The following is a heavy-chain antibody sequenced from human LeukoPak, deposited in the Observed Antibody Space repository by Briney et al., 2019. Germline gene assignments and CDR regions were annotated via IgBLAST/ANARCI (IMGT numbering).Heavy chain of an antibody. CDR1: GFSFTNYW. V-gene: IGHV3-7*01. CDR3: ARDVGRDDYNYFDY. CDR2: IKQDGSEE. D-gene: IGHD5-24*01. J-gene: IGHJ4*02. Sequence: GGSLRLSCAASGFSFTNYWMTWVRQAPGKGLEWVAYIKQDGSEEYYVDSVKGRFTISRDNAKKSVYMQMNSLRAEDTAVYYCARDVGRDDYNYFDYWGQGTLVTVSS.